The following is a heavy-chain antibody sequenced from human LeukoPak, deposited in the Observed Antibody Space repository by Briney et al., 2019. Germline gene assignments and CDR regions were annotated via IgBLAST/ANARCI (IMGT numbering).Heavy chain of an antibody. Sequence: ASVKVSCKTSGYTFTNYAISWVRQAPGQGLEWMGWISGYNGNTNYAQNLQGRVTMTTDTSTSTAYMELSSLRSEDTAVYYCARDPGIAAAGYSWFDPWGQGTLVTVSS. CDR2: ISGYNGNT. D-gene: IGHD6-13*01. CDR3: ARDPGIAAAGYSWFDP. J-gene: IGHJ5*02. CDR1: GYTFTNYA. V-gene: IGHV1-18*01.